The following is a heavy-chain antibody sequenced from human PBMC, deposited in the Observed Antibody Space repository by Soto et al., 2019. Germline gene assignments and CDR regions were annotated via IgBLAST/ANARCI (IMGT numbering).Heavy chain of an antibody. CDR2: ISSSGGTI. CDR1: GFTFSDYY. D-gene: IGHD6-13*01. J-gene: IGHJ4*02. V-gene: IGHV3-11*01. CDR3: ARYGKGSSSWLIYFDY. Sequence: GGSLRLSCAASGFTFSDYYMSWIRQAPGKGLEWVSYISSSGGTIYYADSVKGRFTISRDNAKNSLYLQMNSLRAEDTAVYYCARYGKGSSSWLIYFDYWGQGTLVTVSS.